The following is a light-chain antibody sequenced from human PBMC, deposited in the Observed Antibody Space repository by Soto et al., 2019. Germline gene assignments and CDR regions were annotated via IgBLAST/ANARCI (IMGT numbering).Light chain of an antibody. Sequence: QSVLTQPASVSGSPGQSITISCTGTSSDVGGYNYVSWYHQHPGKAPKLMIYDVSNRPSGVSNRFSGSKSGNTASLTISGLQAEDEADYYCSSYTSSSTLEVFGTGTKVTVL. CDR2: DVS. J-gene: IGLJ1*01. CDR3: SSYTSSSTLEV. V-gene: IGLV2-14*01. CDR1: SSDVGGYNY.